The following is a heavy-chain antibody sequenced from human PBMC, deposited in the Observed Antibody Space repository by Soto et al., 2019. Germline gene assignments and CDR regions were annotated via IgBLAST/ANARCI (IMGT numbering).Heavy chain of an antibody. CDR1: GFTFDDFA. D-gene: IGHD2-15*01. V-gene: IGHV3-9*01. Sequence: GGSLRLSCAASGFTFDDFAMHWVRQHPGKGLEWVSGVNWSGGSTAYSESVKGRFTISRDSAKNSLFLEMNSLRAEDTALYYCVKAKDQLLVEGGTFDMWGHGTMVTVSS. CDR3: VKAKDQLLVEGGTFDM. CDR2: VNWSGGST. J-gene: IGHJ3*02.